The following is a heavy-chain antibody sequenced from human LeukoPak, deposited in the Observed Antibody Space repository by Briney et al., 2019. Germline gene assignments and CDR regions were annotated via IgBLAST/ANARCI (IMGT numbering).Heavy chain of an antibody. V-gene: IGHV1-18*01. J-gene: IGHJ4*02. CDR3: ARGEDYGDYWGLY. CDR2: ICAYNGNT. Sequence: ASVKVSCKASGYTFTSYGISWVRQAPGQGLVWMGWICAYNGNTNYAQKLQGRVTMTTDTSTSTAYMELRSLISDDAAVYYCARGEDYGDYWGLYWGQGTLVTVSS. D-gene: IGHD4-17*01. CDR1: GYTFTSYG.